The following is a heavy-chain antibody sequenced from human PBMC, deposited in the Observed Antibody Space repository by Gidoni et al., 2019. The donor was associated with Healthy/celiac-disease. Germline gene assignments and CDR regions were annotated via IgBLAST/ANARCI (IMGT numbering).Heavy chain of an antibody. J-gene: IGHJ6*02. CDR3: ARDSASYHYGMDV. CDR1: GGSISSYY. V-gene: IGHV4-4*07. Sequence: QVQLQESGPGLVKPSETMSLTCTVSGGSISSYYWSWIRQPAGKGLAWSGRIYTSGSTNYNPSLKSRVTMSVDTSKNQFSLKLSSVTAADTAVYYCARDSASYHYGMDVWGQGTTVTVSS. CDR2: IYTSGST.